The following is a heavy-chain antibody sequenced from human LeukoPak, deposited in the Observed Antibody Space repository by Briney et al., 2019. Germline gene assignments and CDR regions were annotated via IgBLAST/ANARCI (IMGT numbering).Heavy chain of an antibody. J-gene: IGHJ4*02. Sequence: PSETPSLTCAVSGYSITSGYYWDWIRQPPGKGLEWIGSIYHSGSTYYNPSLKSRVTISVDTSKNQFSLKLSSVTAADTAVYYCARSFSGSYYFDYWGQGTLVTVSS. CDR3: ARSFSGSYYFDY. V-gene: IGHV4-38-2*01. CDR2: IYHSGST. D-gene: IGHD3-10*01. CDR1: GYSITSGYY.